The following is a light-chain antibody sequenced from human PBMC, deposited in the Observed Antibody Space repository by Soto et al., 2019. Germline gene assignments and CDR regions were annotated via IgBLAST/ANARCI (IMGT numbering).Light chain of an antibody. CDR2: AAS. Sequence: EYVLTQSPGTLSLSPGERATLSCRASQSVSSSYLAWYQQKPGQAPRLLIYAASTRATGIPDRFSGSGSGTDVTLTISRLAPEDFAVYFCQLYGSSPPRYTFGQGTKLEIK. J-gene: IGKJ2*01. CDR1: QSVSSSY. V-gene: IGKV3-20*01. CDR3: QLYGSSPPRYT.